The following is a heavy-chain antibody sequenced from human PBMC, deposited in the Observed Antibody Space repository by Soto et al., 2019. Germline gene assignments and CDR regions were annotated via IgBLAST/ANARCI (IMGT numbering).Heavy chain of an antibody. J-gene: IGHJ6*02. Sequence: PSDTLSLTCTVSCGSISSYYWSWIRQPSGKGLEWIGRIYTSGSTNYNPSLRSRVTMSVDTPKNQFSLKLSSVTAADTAVYYCARGQLGRYYYGTDVWGQGTTVTVSS. D-gene: IGHD6-6*01. CDR2: IYTSGST. CDR1: CGSISSYY. CDR3: ARGQLGRYYYGTDV. V-gene: IGHV4-4*07.